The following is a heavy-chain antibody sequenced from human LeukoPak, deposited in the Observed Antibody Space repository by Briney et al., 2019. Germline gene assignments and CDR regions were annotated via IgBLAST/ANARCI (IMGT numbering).Heavy chain of an antibody. CDR1: GGTFSSYA. V-gene: IGHV1-69*05. CDR3: ARDLRQVDTAMATEYNWFDP. J-gene: IGHJ5*02. D-gene: IGHD5-18*01. Sequence: EASVKVSCKASGGTFSSYAISWVRQAPGQGLEWMGRIIHIFGTANYAQKFQGRVTITTDESTSTAYMELSSLRSEDTAVYYCARDLRQVDTAMATEYNWFDPWGQGTLVTVSS. CDR2: IIHIFGTA.